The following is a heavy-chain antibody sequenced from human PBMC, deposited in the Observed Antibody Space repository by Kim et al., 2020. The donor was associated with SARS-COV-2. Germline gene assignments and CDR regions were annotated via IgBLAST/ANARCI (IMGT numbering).Heavy chain of an antibody. Sequence: SETLSLTCTVSGGSISSGGYYWNWIRPHTGKDLEWIGYIYYSGSTYYTPSLKSRVTISADTYKSQFSLKLSSVTAADTAVYYWASLFAEVTNFGVFNYGIDVWGQGTAVTVSS. CDR3: ASLFAEVTNFGVFNYGIDV. CDR1: GGSISSGGYY. J-gene: IGHJ6*02. V-gene: IGHV4-31*03. CDR2: IYYSGST. D-gene: IGHD3-3*01.